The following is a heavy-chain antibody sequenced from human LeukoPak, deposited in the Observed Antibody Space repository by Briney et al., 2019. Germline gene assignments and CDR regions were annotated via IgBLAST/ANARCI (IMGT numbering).Heavy chain of an antibody. J-gene: IGHJ3*02. CDR3: ATVRAFDI. CDR1: GFAFSSCL. CDR2: ITPGGRNT. V-gene: IGHV3-23*01. Sequence: GGSLRLSCAASGFAFSSCLMTWVRQAPGKGLEWVSAITPGGRNTYYADSVKGRFTISRDNSKNMVYLQMNSLRAEDTALYYCATVRAFDIWGQGTMVAVSS.